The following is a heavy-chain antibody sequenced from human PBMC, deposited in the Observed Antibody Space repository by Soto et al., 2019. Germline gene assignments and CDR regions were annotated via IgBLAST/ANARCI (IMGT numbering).Heavy chain of an antibody. J-gene: IGHJ6*02. V-gene: IGHV3-21*01. CDR1: GFSFGSFS. D-gene: IGHD6-13*01. Sequence: GGSLRLSCAASGFSFGSFSMNWVRQAPGKGLEWVSSISSGSGYIYYADSVKGRFTISRENAKNSLSLQMNSLRAEDTAVYYCARGMYSSMDVWGQGTTVTVSS. CDR3: ARGMYSSMDV. CDR2: ISSGSGYI.